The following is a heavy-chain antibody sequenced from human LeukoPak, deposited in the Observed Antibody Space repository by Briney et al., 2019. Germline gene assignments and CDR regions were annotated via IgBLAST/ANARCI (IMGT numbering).Heavy chain of an antibody. Sequence: ASVKVSCEASGYTFTSYGISWVRQAPGQGLEWMGWISAYNGNTNYAQKLQSRVTMTTDTSTSTTYMELRSLRSDDTAVYYCARRGVPAATNYFDYWGQGTLVTVSS. CDR3: ARRGVPAATNYFDY. J-gene: IGHJ4*02. CDR1: GYTFTSYG. D-gene: IGHD2-2*01. CDR2: ISAYNGNT. V-gene: IGHV1-18*04.